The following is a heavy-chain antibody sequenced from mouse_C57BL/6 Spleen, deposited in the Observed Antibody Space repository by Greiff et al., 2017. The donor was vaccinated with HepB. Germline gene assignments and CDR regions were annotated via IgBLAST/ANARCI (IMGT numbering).Heavy chain of an antibody. D-gene: IGHD1-1*01. CDR2: ISSGSSTI. CDR1: GFTFSDYG. Sequence: DVHLVESGGGLVKPGGSLKLSCAASGFTFSDYGMHWVRQAPEKGLEWVAYISSGSSTIYYADTVKGRFTISRDNAKNTLFLQMTSLRSEDTAMYYCANLFQAYWGQGTLVTVSA. J-gene: IGHJ3*01. V-gene: IGHV5-17*01. CDR3: ANLFQAY.